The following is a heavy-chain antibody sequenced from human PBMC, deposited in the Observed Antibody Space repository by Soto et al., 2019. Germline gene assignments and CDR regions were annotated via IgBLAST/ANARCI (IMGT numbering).Heavy chain of an antibody. CDR3: GRLVGNSWIDY. CDR1: GDSVSSNRAT. Sequence: QVQLQQSGPGLVKPSQTLSLTCAISGDSVSSNRATWNWFRQSPSRGLEWLGRTYYRSKCHDYAVYLNGRGTINPDTSQNQFSLHLTSVTPEDTAVYYCGRLVGNSWIDYWGQGTLVTVSS. J-gene: IGHJ4*02. V-gene: IGHV6-1*01. D-gene: IGHD6-13*01. CDR2: TYYRSKCH.